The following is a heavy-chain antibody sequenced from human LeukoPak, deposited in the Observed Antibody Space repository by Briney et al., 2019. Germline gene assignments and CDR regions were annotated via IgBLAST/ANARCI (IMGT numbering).Heavy chain of an antibody. J-gene: IGHJ4*02. V-gene: IGHV1-18*01. CDR1: GYTFTSYG. CDR2: ISAYNGNT. CDR3: ATLGDSSGYYAFDY. Sequence: GASVKVSCKASGYTFTSYGISWVRQAPGQGLEWMGWISAYNGNTNYAQKLQGRVTMTTDTSTSTAYMELSSLRSEDTAVYYCATLGDSSGYYAFDYWGQGTLVTVSS. D-gene: IGHD3-22*01.